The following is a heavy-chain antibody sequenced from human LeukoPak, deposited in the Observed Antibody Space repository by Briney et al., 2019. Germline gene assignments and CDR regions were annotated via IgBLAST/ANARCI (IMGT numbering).Heavy chain of an antibody. D-gene: IGHD3-22*01. CDR1: GFTFSSYS. V-gene: IGHV3-21*01. CDR3: ARGYYYDSSGYYRTFDY. J-gene: IGHJ4*02. Sequence: PGGSLRLSCAASGFTFSSYSMNWVRQAPGKGLEWVSPISSSSSYIYYADSVKGRFTISRDNAKNSLYLQMDSLRAEDTAVYYCARGYYYDSSGYYRTFDYWGQGTLVTVSS. CDR2: ISSSSSYI.